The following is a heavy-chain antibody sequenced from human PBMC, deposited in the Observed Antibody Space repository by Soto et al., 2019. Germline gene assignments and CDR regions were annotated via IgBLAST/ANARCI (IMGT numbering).Heavy chain of an antibody. Sequence: QVQLVQSGAEVKKPGASVKVSCKASGYTFTSYGISWVRQAPGQGLEWMGWISAYNGNTNYAQKLQGRGTMTTDTSTSTAYMELRSLRSADTAVYYCARLRGPGYSSSGELEAYFDYWGQGTLVTVSS. D-gene: IGHD6-13*01. V-gene: IGHV1-18*01. CDR1: GYTFTSYG. CDR3: ARLRGPGYSSSGELEAYFDY. CDR2: ISAYNGNT. J-gene: IGHJ4*02.